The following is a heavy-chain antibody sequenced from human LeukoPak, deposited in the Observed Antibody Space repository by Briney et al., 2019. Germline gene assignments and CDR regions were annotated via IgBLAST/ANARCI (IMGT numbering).Heavy chain of an antibody. CDR3: ARGGSGSHYSPFDY. J-gene: IGHJ4*02. CDR1: GYTFTNYY. D-gene: IGHD3-10*01. Sequence: GASVKVSCKASGYTFTNYYIHWVREAPGQGLEWMGIINPSSGSTGYAQKFQDRVTMTRDTSTGTLYLELSSLWSEDTAVYYCARGGSGSHYSPFDYWGQGTLVTVSS. V-gene: IGHV1-46*01. CDR2: INPSSGST.